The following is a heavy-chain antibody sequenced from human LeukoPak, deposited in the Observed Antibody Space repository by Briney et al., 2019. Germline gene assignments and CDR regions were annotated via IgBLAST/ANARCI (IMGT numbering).Heavy chain of an antibody. CDR2: IIPIFGIA. J-gene: IGHJ2*01. V-gene: IGHV1-69*04. Sequence: GASVKVSCKASGGTFSSYAISWVRQAPGQGLEWVGRIIPIFGIANYAQKFQGRVTITADKSTSTAYMELSSLRSEDTAVYYCARDHPDYYDSSGYYGWYFDLWGRGTLVTVSS. CDR1: GGTFSSYA. CDR3: ARDHPDYYDSSGYYGWYFDL. D-gene: IGHD3-22*01.